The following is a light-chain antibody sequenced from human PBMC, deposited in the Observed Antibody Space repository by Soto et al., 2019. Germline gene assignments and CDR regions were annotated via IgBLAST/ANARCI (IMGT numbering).Light chain of an antibody. CDR1: QSVSSSY. V-gene: IGKV3D-20*01. Sequence: IVLTQSPATLSLSPGERATLSCRASQSVSSSYLAWYQQKPGLAPRLLIYDASSRATGIPDRFSGSGSGTDFTLTISRLEPEDFAVYYCQQYGSSPLTFGGGTKVDIK. CDR3: QQYGSSPLT. J-gene: IGKJ4*01. CDR2: DAS.